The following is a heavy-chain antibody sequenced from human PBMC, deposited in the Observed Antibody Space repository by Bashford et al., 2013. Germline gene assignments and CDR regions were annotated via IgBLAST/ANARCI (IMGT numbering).Heavy chain of an antibody. D-gene: IGHD3-22*01. CDR1: GFTFSSYA. CDR3: VRRLIVPGTFDAFDI. CDR2: INPGNENT. V-gene: IGHV1-3*01. Sequence: VASVRLSCAASGFTFSSYAMHWVRQAPGQRLEWMGWINPGNENTRYSQTFQGRVTITRDTSANTAYMELNSLTSEDTAMYYCVRRLIVPGTFDAFDIWGQGTMVTVSS. J-gene: IGHJ3*02.